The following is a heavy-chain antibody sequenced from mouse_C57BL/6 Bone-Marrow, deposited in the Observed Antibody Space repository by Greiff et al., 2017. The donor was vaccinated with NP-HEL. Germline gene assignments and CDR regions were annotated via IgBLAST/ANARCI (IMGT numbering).Heavy chain of an antibody. D-gene: IGHD2-4*01. Sequence: VQLVESGPGLVQPSQSLSITCTVSGFSLTSYGVHWVRQSPGKGLEWLGVIWSGGSTDYNAAFISRLSISKDNSKSQVFFKMNSLQADDTAIYYCASYDYAWFAYWGQGTLVTVSA. V-gene: IGHV2-2*01. CDR3: ASYDYAWFAY. J-gene: IGHJ3*01. CDR2: IWSGGST. CDR1: GFSLTSYG.